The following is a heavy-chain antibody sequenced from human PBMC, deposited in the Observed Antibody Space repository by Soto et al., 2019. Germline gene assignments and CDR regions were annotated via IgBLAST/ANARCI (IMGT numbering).Heavy chain of an antibody. CDR3: ARPGATFCGGDCYSDY. CDR1: GYSFTNFD. CDR2: MNPNSGDT. Sequence: QVQLVQSGAEVKRPGASVKVSCKASGYSFTNFDLNWVRQAPGQGLEWMGWMNPNSGDTGYAHKFHGRVTMTRDTSINTAYMELSSLKSQDTAVYFSARPGATFCGGDCYSDYWGQGTLVIVSS. J-gene: IGHJ4*02. D-gene: IGHD2-21*02. V-gene: IGHV1-8*02.